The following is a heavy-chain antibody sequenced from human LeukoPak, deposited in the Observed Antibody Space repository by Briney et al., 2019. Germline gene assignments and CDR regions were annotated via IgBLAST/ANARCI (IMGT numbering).Heavy chain of an antibody. CDR3: ARERGGGSSSSSPHYYYYYYMDV. CDR2: TYYRSKWYN. D-gene: IGHD6-6*01. V-gene: IGHV6-1*01. J-gene: IGHJ6*03. CDR1: GDSVSSNSAA. Sequence: QTLSLTCAISGDSVSSNSAAWNWIRQSPSRGLEWLGRTYYRSKWYNDYAVSVKSRITINPDTSKNQFSLQLNSVTPEDTAVYYCARERGGGSSSSSPHYYYYYYMDVWGKGTTVTVSS.